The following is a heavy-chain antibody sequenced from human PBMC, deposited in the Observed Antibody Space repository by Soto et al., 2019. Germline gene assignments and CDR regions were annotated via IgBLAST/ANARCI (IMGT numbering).Heavy chain of an antibody. CDR1: GFTFSSYG. V-gene: IGHV3-33*06. CDR3: AKASIVGTSRDYLDS. CDR2: IWYDGSNK. Sequence: PGGSLRLSCAASGFTFSSYGMHWVRQAPGKGLEWVAVIWYDGSNKYYADSVKGRFTISRDNSKNTLYLQMNSLRAEDTAVYYCAKASIVGTSRDYLDSWGQGTLVTVSS. D-gene: IGHD1-26*01. J-gene: IGHJ4*02.